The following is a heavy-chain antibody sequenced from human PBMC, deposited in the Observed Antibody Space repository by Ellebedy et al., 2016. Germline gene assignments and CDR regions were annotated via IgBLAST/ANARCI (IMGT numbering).Heavy chain of an antibody. CDR2: IYYSGST. CDR1: GGSVSNDNYY. D-gene: IGHD6-13*01. Sequence: SETLSLTCTVSGGSVSNDNYYWSWIRQPPGKGLEWIGYIYYSGSTKYNPSLKSRVTISLDTSKRQFSLRLNSVTSADTAVYYCARLWVAAGARTNWFDPWGQGTLVTVSS. J-gene: IGHJ5*02. CDR3: ARLWVAAGARTNWFDP. V-gene: IGHV4-61*01.